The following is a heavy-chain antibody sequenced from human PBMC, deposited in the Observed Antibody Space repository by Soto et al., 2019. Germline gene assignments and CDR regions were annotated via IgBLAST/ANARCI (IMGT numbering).Heavy chain of an antibody. CDR3: AKDRWFGELPSPPIDY. V-gene: IGHV3-23*01. J-gene: IGHJ4*02. D-gene: IGHD3-10*01. CDR1: GFTFSSYA. Sequence: EVQLLESGGGLVQPGGSLRLSCAASGFTFSSYAMSWVRQAPGKGLEWVSAISGSGGSTYYADSVKGRFTISRDNSKKTLYLQMNSLRAEDTAVYYCAKDRWFGELPSPPIDYWGQGTLVTVSS. CDR2: ISGSGGST.